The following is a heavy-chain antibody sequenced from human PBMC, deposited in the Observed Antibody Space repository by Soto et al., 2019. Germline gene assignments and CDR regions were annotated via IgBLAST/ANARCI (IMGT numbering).Heavy chain of an antibody. J-gene: IGHJ5*02. V-gene: IGHV1-18*01. CDR1: GYTFTSYG. Sequence: GASVKVSCKASGYTFTSYGISWVRQAPGQGLEWMGWIRAYNGNTNYPQQLRGRVTMTTDTSTSTVYLELRSLRSDDTAVYYCARGVGSGSYYNQYNWFDPSGQGTLVTVSS. D-gene: IGHD3-10*01. CDR2: IRAYNGNT. CDR3: ARGVGSGSYYNQYNWFDP.